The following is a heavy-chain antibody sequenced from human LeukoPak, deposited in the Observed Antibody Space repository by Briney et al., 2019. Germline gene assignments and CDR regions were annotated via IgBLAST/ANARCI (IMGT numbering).Heavy chain of an antibody. CDR1: GFTFSSYG. CDR3: AKDATIVVVPAAMDFDY. D-gene: IGHD2-2*01. CDR2: IRYDGSNK. Sequence: GGSLRLSCAASGFTFSSYGMHWVRQAPGKGLEWVAFIRYDGSNKYYADSVKGQFTISRDNSKNTLYLQMNSLRAEDTAVYYCAKDATIVVVPAAMDFDYWGQGTLVTVSS. J-gene: IGHJ4*02. V-gene: IGHV3-30*02.